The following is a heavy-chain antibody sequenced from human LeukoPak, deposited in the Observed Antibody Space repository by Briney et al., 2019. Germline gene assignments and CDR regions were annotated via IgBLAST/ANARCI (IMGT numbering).Heavy chain of an antibody. J-gene: IGHJ4*02. CDR1: GFTFSSYE. Sequence: GGSLRLSCAASGFTFSSYEMNWVRQAPGKGLEWVSYISSSGSTIYYADSVKGRFTISRDNAKNSLYLQMNSLRAEDTAVYYCARYYDFWSGYTRPLDYWGQGTLVTVSS. CDR3: ARYYDFWSGYTRPLDY. D-gene: IGHD3-3*01. V-gene: IGHV3-48*03. CDR2: ISSSGSTI.